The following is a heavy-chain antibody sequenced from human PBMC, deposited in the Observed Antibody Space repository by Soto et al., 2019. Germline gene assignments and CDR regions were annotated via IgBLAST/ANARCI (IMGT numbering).Heavy chain of an antibody. CDR1: CGSVSSNF. D-gene: IGHD1-7*01. J-gene: IGHJ4*02. CDR3: VRHNPADNWNYDY. CDR2: TSCGVHP. Sequence: SETLSLTCSVSCGSVSSNFWSWIRQAPGNGLYCIGYTSCGVHPTXXPSLQSRXXISVDTSKKEXSLRLTSVTAAYTALXFCVRHNPADNWNYDYWRQGALVTXSS. V-gene: IGHV4-59*08.